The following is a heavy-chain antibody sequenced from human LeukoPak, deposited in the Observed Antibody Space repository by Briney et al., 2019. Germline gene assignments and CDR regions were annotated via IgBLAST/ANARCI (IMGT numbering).Heavy chain of an antibody. J-gene: IGHJ4*02. Sequence: ASVKVSCKASGYTFTGYYMHWVRQAPGQGLEWMGWINPNSGGTNYAQKFQGRVTMTRDTSISTAYMELSRLRSDDTAVYYCAKDPLWLVRGDYFDYWGQGTLVTVSS. D-gene: IGHD6-19*01. CDR2: INPNSGGT. CDR3: AKDPLWLVRGDYFDY. V-gene: IGHV1-2*02. CDR1: GYTFTGYY.